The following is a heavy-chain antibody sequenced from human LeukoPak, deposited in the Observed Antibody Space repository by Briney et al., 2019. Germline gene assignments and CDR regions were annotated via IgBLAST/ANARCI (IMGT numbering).Heavy chain of an antibody. J-gene: IGHJ4*02. D-gene: IGHD1-26*01. CDR3: SGSYSY. V-gene: IGHV3-30*02. CDR1: GFTFGNYG. CDR2: IRYEGSDK. Sequence: GGSLRLSCAAPGFTFGNYGMHWVRQAQAKGRGGVAVIRYEGSDKYYADYVKGRFTISRDNSKNTLYLQMNSLRPEDTAVYFCSGSYSYWGQGTLVTVSS.